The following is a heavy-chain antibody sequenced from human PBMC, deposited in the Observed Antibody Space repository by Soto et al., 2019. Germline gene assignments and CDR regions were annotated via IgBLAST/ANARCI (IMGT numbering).Heavy chain of an antibody. CDR3: ARDPRPGIAAAGTSWFDP. Sequence: SVKVSCKASGGTFSSYAISWVRQAPGQGLEWMGGIIPIFGTANYAQKFQGRVTITADESTSTAYMELSSLRSEDTAVYYCARDPRPGIAAAGTSWFDPWGQGTLVTVS. CDR2: IIPIFGTA. V-gene: IGHV1-69*13. CDR1: GGTFSSYA. J-gene: IGHJ5*02. D-gene: IGHD6-13*01.